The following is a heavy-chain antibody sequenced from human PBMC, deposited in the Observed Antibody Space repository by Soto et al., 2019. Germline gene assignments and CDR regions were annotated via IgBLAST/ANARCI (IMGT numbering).Heavy chain of an antibody. CDR3: TRDYYDSSGYYPKFDY. V-gene: IGHV1-3*01. CDR2: INAGDGNT. CDR1: GYTFTYYT. D-gene: IGHD3-22*01. J-gene: IGHJ4*02. Sequence: ASVKVSCKASGYTFTYYTVHWVRQAPGQRLERMGWINAGDGNTKYSPNFQGRVTITKDTSASTVYMELSSLRSEDTAVYFCTRDYYDSSGYYPKFDYWGQGTLVTVSS.